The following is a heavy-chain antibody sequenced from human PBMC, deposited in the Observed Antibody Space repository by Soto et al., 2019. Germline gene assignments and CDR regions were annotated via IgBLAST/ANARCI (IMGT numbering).Heavy chain of an antibody. J-gene: IGHJ6*02. CDR3: ARDLRQGASGATVYGMDV. V-gene: IGHV3-30*03. Sequence: QVQLVESGGGEVQPGTSLRLSCIASGFIFSNNGMHWVRQAPGKGLVWVALVSHDGRKTFYADSVKDRLTIYRDNSKNTVYLHMNNLRPEDTAVYRCARDLRQGASGATVYGMDVWGQGTTVTVSS. CDR1: GFIFSNNG. CDR2: VSHDGRKT. D-gene: IGHD7-27*01.